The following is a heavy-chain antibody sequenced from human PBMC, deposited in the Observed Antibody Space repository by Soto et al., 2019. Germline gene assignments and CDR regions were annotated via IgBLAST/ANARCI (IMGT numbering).Heavy chain of an antibody. D-gene: IGHD2-15*01. CDR1: GGTFSSYT. Sequence: QVQLVQSGAEVKKPGSPVKVSCTASGGTFSSYTISWVRQAPGQGLEWMGRIIPILGIANYAQKYQGRVTITADKSTSTAYMELSSLRSEDTAVYYCARDLSCSGGSCYSNYYYYYMDVWGKGTTVTVSS. CDR3: ARDLSCSGGSCYSNYYYYYMDV. J-gene: IGHJ6*03. CDR2: IIPILGIA. V-gene: IGHV1-69*08.